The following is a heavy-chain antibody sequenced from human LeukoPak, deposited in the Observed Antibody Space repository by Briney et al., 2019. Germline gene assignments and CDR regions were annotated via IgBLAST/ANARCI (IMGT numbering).Heavy chain of an antibody. CDR2: ISGSGGTT. V-gene: IGHV3-23*01. CDR1: GFTFSSYA. CDR3: AKVSSSWYLDAFDI. J-gene: IGHJ3*02. Sequence: PGGSLRLSCAASGFTFSSYAMSWVRQAPGKGLEWVSTISGSGGTTYSADSVKGRFTISRDNSKNALYLQMNSLRAEDTALYYCAKVSSSWYLDAFDIWGQGTMVTASS. D-gene: IGHD6-13*01.